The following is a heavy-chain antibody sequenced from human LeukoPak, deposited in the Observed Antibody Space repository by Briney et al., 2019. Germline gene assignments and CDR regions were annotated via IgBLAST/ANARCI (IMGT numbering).Heavy chain of an antibody. D-gene: IGHD3-10*01. V-gene: IGHV3-53*01. CDR2: IHNSGTT. CDR3: ARGSNYGSLDY. CDR1: GFTVTSNY. Sequence: GGSLRLSCAASGFTVTSNYMSWVRQAPGKGLEWVSGIHNSGTTYNADSVKGRFTISRDNSKNTLFLQMNSLTAEDTAFYYCARGSNYGSLDYRGQGTLVTVSS. J-gene: IGHJ4*02.